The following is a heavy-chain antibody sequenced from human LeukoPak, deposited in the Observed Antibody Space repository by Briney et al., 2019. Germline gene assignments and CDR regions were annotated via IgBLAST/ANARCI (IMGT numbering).Heavy chain of an antibody. CDR1: GFTFSDYY. CDR2: ISTSSSDR. CDR3: ARDRGEYSNAHDY. Sequence: GGSLRLSCAASGFTFSDYYMSWIRQAPGKGLEWLSYISTSSSDRYYADSVQGRFTISRDNAKNSLFLHMNSLRAEDTAIYYCARDRGEYSNAHDYWGQGTLVTVSS. V-gene: IGHV3-11*01. J-gene: IGHJ4*02. D-gene: IGHD4-11*01.